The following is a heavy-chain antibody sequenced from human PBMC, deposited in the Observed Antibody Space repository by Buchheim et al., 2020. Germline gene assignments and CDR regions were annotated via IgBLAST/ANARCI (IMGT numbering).Heavy chain of an antibody. J-gene: IGHJ6*03. V-gene: IGHV3-23*01. CDR2: ISGSGDST. D-gene: IGHD6-6*01. CDR3: AKATDSSSSSYYYYMDV. CDR1: GFTFSSYA. Sequence: EVQLLESGGGLIQPGGSLRLSCAASGFTFSSYAMSWVRQAPGKGLEWVSAISGSGDSTYYADSVKGRFTIPRDNSKNTLYLQLHSLRAEDTAVYYCAKATDSSSSSYYYYMDVWGKGTT.